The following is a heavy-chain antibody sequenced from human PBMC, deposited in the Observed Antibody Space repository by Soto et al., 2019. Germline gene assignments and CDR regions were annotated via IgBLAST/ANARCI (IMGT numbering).Heavy chain of an antibody. Sequence: GGSLRLSCAASGFTFSSYAMSWVRQAPGKGLEWVSAISSSRGNTYYADSVKGRFTISRDNSKNTLYLQMNSLRPEDTAVYYYAKDGQYIAAAGKFDYWGQGTLVTVSS. CDR3: AKDGQYIAAAGKFDY. CDR1: GFTFSSYA. J-gene: IGHJ4*02. D-gene: IGHD6-13*01. CDR2: ISSSRGNT. V-gene: IGHV3-23*01.